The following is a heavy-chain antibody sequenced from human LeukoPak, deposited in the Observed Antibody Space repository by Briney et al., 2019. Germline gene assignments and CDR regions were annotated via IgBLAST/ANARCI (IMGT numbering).Heavy chain of an antibody. CDR1: GFTFSSYG. V-gene: IGHV3-23*01. CDR2: ISGSGGST. Sequence: GALRHSCAASGFTFSSYGMSWVRQAPGKGLEWVSAISGSGGSTYYADSVKGRFTISRDNSKNTLYLQMNSLRAEDTAVYYCATSAGYYSYWGQGTLVTVSS. CDR3: ATSAGYYSY. J-gene: IGHJ4*02. D-gene: IGHD3-9*01.